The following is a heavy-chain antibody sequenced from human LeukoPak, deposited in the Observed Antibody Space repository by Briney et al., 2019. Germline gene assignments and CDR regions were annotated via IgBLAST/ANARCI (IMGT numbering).Heavy chain of an antibody. D-gene: IGHD6-13*01. CDR2: IYYSGST. CDR1: GGSFSGYY. J-gene: IGHJ4*02. CDR3: ARMAAAGNYYFDY. Sequence: PSETLSLTCAVYGGSFSGYYWSWIRQPPGKGLEWIGSIYYSGSTYYNPSPKTRVTISIDTSKNQFSLKLSSVTAADTAVYFCARMAAAGNYYFDYWGQGTLVTVSS. V-gene: IGHV4-34*01.